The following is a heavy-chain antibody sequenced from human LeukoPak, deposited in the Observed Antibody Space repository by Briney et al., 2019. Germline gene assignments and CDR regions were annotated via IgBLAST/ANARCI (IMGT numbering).Heavy chain of an antibody. CDR3: ATPGVRGTIDPFDV. J-gene: IGHJ6*04. D-gene: IGHD3-10*01. CDR1: GYSISSDYY. CDR2: IHSSGAT. Sequence: SETLSLTCTVSGYSISSDYYCGWIRQPPGKGLEWIATIHSSGATYYTPSLRSRATIFLDRSANQFSLDLTSVSAADTAVYFCATPGVRGTIDPFDVWGNGTTVIVSS. V-gene: IGHV4-38-2*02.